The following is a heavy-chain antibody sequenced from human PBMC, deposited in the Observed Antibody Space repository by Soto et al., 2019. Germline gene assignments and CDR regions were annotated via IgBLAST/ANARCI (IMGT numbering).Heavy chain of an antibody. D-gene: IGHD4-17*01. V-gene: IGHV4-39*01. CDR3: ARGRDPDGAYFDS. CDR1: GGSISSTDYY. Sequence: SETLSLTCTVSGGSISSTDYYWGWIRLPPGKGLEWIATMYYSVSDYYNPSLKSRVTLSVDTSENQFSLKMNSVTAADTAVYYCARGRDPDGAYFDSWGQGTPVTVSS. CDR2: MYYSVSD. J-gene: IGHJ4*02.